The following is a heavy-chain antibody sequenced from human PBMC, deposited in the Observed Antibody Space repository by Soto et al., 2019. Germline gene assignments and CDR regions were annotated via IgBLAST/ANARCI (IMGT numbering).Heavy chain of an antibody. CDR3: ARDIITVIGGEIYYYFGMDV. CDR1: GGSFREYY. CDR2: INQSGTT. J-gene: IGHJ6*02. V-gene: IGHV4-34*01. Sequence: SETLSLTCAVNGGSFREYYWSWLRQPPGKGLEWIGEINQSGTTHYNPSLKRRINISIDTSKNQFSLNLTSVTAADTATYYCARDIITVIGGEIYYYFGMDVWGQGTTVTVSS. D-gene: IGHD3-10*01.